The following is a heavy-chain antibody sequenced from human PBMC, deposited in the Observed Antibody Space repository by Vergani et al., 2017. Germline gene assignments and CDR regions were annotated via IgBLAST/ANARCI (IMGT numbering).Heavy chain of an antibody. CDR3: AREYSSSWYLYYYMDV. Sequence: EVQLVESGGGLVQPGGSLRLSCAASGFTFSSYSMNWVRQAPGKGLEWVSYISSSSSTIYYADSVKGRFTISRDNAKNSLYLQMNRLRAEDTAVYYCAREYSSSWYLYYYMDVWGKGTTVTVSS. CDR2: ISSSSSTI. J-gene: IGHJ6*03. D-gene: IGHD6-13*01. CDR1: GFTFSSYS. V-gene: IGHV3-48*04.